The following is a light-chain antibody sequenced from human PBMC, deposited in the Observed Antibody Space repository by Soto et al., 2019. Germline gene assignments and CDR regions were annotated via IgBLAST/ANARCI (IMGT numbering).Light chain of an antibody. CDR2: DVS. CDR3: SSYTSSSTIFYA. J-gene: IGLJ1*01. V-gene: IGLV2-14*01. Sequence: QSVLTQPASVSGSPGQSITISCTGTSSDVGGYNYVSWYQQHPGKAPKLMIYDVSNRPSGVSNRFSGSKSGNTASLTISGLQAEDEADYYCSSYTSSSTIFYAFGTGTKLTVL. CDR1: SSDVGGYNY.